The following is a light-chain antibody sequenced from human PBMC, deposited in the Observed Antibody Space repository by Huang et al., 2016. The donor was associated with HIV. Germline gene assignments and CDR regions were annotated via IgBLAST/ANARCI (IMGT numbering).Light chain of an antibody. V-gene: IGKV3-15*01. CDR3: QQYNDWPWT. CDR1: QSVSNA. Sequence: EIVMTQSPGTLSVSPGERATLSCRASQSVSNAVAWFQQKPGQAPRLLIYGANIRPSGTPAGFSGSGSGTEFTLTISSLQSEDFAIYYCQQYNDWPWTFGQGTKVEIK. CDR2: GAN. J-gene: IGKJ1*01.